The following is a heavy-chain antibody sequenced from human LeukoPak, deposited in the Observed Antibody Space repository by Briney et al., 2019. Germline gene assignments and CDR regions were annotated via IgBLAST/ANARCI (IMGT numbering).Heavy chain of an antibody. Sequence: SETLSLTCTVSGVSISSSNWWNWARQPPGKGLEWIGEIYHSGSTNYNPSLKSRLTISVDKSTNQFSLKLSSVTAADTAVYYCAMIGARRTFDYWGQGTLVTVSS. D-gene: IGHD6-6*01. CDR1: GVSISSSNW. V-gene: IGHV4-4*02. CDR2: IYHSGST. CDR3: AMIGARRTFDY. J-gene: IGHJ4*02.